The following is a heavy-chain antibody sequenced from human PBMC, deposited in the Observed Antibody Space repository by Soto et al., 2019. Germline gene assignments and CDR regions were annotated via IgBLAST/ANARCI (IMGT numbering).Heavy chain of an antibody. CDR1: GFTFSNYG. Sequence: GGSLRLSCAASGFTFSNYGVHWVRQAPGKGLEWVAVIWYDGSSEYYTESVKGRFTISRDNSKNTLYLQMNSLRAEDTAVYYCARVPGSGTYYDNRIANDAFDIWGQGTMVTVSS. CDR3: ARVPGSGTYYDNRIANDAFDI. V-gene: IGHV3-33*01. CDR2: IWYDGSSE. J-gene: IGHJ3*02. D-gene: IGHD3-10*01.